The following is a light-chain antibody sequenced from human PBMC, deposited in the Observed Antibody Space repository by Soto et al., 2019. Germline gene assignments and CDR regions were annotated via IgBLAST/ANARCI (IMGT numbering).Light chain of an antibody. V-gene: IGKV3-20*01. CDR2: GAS. CDR1: QSVISSY. J-gene: IGKJ1*01. Sequence: EIVLTQSPGTLSLSPGERATLSCRASQSVISSYLAWYQQKPGQAPRLLMYGASNRATGIPDRFSGSGSGTDFTLTISRLEPEDFAVFYCQQYGTLPWTFGQGTKVDIK. CDR3: QQYGTLPWT.